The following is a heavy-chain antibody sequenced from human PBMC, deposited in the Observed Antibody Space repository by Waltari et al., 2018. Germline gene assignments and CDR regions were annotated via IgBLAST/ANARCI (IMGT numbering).Heavy chain of an antibody. V-gene: IGHV4-38-2*02. D-gene: IGHD6-6*01. Sequence: QVQLQESGPGLVTPSETLSLTCAVSGYSISSGYYWGWIRQPPGTGLEWIGSIYHSGSTYYNPSLKSRVTISVDTSKNQFSLKLSSVTAADTAVYYCARDWYSSSSYYFDYWGQGTLVTVSS. J-gene: IGHJ4*02. CDR2: IYHSGST. CDR3: ARDWYSSSSYYFDY. CDR1: GYSISSGYY.